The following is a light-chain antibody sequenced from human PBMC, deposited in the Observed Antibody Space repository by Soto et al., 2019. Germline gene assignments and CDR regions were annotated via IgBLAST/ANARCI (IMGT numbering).Light chain of an antibody. J-gene: IGKJ1*01. CDR1: QSLRSS. Sequence: ETMMTESPDTLSVSLGEGATLSCRASQSLRSSLAWYQQKPGQAPRLLIYDASTRATGIPARFSGSGSGTDFTLTISGLQSEDFAVYYCQQYNNWPQTFGQGTKVDI. V-gene: IGKV3-15*01. CDR2: DAS. CDR3: QQYNNWPQT.